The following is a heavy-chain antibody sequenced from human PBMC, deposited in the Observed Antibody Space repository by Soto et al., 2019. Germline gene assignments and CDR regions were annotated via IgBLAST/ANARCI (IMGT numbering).Heavy chain of an antibody. CDR1: GFSFSSFA. CDR2: ITASGVTT. CDR3: AKDLVGSSWPYYFDH. Sequence: EVHLLESGGGLEQPGGSLRLSCAASGFSFSSFAMTWVRQAPGKGLEWVSSITASGVTTYYADSVRGRFTISRDTSENTVYLQMTSLRAEDTAMYYCAKDLVGSSWPYYFDHWGQGTLVTVSS. J-gene: IGHJ4*02. D-gene: IGHD1-26*01. V-gene: IGHV3-23*01.